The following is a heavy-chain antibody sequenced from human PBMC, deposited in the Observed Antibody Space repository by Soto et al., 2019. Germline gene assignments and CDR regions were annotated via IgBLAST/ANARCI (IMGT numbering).Heavy chain of an antibody. CDR1: GYTLTELS. J-gene: IGHJ4*02. CDR2: FDPEDGGT. CDR3: TTDVPDYGGNSGAGY. D-gene: IGHD4-17*01. V-gene: IGHV1-24*01. Sequence: ASVKVSCEVSGYTLTELSMHWVRQAPGKGLEWMGGFDPEDGGTIYAQKFQGRVTMTEDTSTDTAYMELSSLRSEDTALYYCTTDVPDYGGNSGAGYWGQGTMVTVSS.